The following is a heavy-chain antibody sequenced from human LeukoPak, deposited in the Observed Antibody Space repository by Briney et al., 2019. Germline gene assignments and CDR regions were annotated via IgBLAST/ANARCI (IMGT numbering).Heavy chain of an antibody. CDR3: ARENLEYGDYAIDY. CDR1: GFIFTKYD. J-gene: IGHJ4*02. D-gene: IGHD4-17*01. V-gene: IGHV3-13*01. CDR2: IDRDGVT. Sequence: GGSLRLSCAASGFIFTKYDMHWVRHVTGRGLEWVSGIDRDGVTYYSDSVKGRFTMSRENGENSVYLQLNSLRAGDTAVYFCARENLEYGDYAIDYWGQGILVTVSS.